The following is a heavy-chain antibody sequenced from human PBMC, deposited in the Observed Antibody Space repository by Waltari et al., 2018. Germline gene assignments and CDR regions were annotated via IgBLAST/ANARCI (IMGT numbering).Heavy chain of an antibody. CDR1: GGSFSGYY. D-gene: IGHD3-10*01. Sequence: QVQLQQWGAGLLKPSETLSLTCAVYGGSFSGYYWSWIRQPPGKGLEWIGEIKHRGSTNYNPSLKSRVTISVDTSKNQFSLKRSSVTAADTAVYYCARRQPNTGGMDVWGQGTTVTVSS. V-gene: IGHV4-34*01. CDR3: ARRQPNTGGMDV. J-gene: IGHJ6*02. CDR2: IKHRGST.